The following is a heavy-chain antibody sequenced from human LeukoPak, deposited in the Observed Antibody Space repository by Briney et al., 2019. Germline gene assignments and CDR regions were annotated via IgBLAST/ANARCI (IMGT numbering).Heavy chain of an antibody. CDR2: FYSGGST. Sequence: GGSLRLSCAASGFIVSSNYMSWVRQAPGKGLQWVSVFYSGGSTYYTDSGKGRFTISRDNSKNTLYLQMNSLRAEDTAVYYCAKGSAQWELYDYWGQGTLVTVSS. CDR1: GFIVSSNY. V-gene: IGHV3-53*01. J-gene: IGHJ4*02. D-gene: IGHD4-23*01. CDR3: AKGSAQWELYDY.